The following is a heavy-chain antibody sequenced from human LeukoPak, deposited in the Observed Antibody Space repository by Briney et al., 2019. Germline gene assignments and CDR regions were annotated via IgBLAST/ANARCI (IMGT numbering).Heavy chain of an antibody. CDR2: ISHSSDYT. CDR3: AKMEYDAGGRYSFVGY. J-gene: IGHJ4*02. D-gene: IGHD2-8*02. Sequence: GGSLGLSCAASEFTFSTYAMSWVRQAPGKGLEWVSFISHSSDYTDYVDSVKGRFTISRDNSKNTLYLKMNSLRAEDTAVYYCAKMEYDAGGRYSFVGYGGQGTLVTVSS. CDR1: EFTFSTYA. V-gene: IGHV3-23*01.